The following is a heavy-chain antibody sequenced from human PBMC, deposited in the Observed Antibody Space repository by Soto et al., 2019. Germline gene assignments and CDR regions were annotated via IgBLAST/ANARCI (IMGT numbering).Heavy chain of an antibody. D-gene: IGHD1-1*01. J-gene: IGHJ4*02. V-gene: IGHV3-9*01. CDR1: GFTFDDYA. CDR3: AKGITAVLPDYFDY. CDR2: ISWNSGSI. Sequence: EVQLVESGGGLVQPGRSLRLSCAASGFTFDDYAIHWVRQAPGQGLEWVSGISWNSGSITYADSLKGRFTISKDNAKNSLYLRVTSLRAADTALYYCAKGITAVLPDYFDYWGQGTLVTVSS.